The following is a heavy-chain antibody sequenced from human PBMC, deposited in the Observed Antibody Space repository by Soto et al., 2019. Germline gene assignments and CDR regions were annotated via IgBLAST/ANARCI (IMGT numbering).Heavy chain of an antibody. D-gene: IGHD2-21*02. Sequence: ASVKVSCKASGYTFTSYYMHWVRQAPGQGLEWMGIINPSGGSTSYAQRFQGRVTMTRDTSTSTVYMELSSLRSEDTAVYYCARWVTAGYYYYGMDVWGQGTTVTVSS. CDR2: INPSGGST. CDR3: ARWVTAGYYYYGMDV. J-gene: IGHJ6*02. V-gene: IGHV1-46*01. CDR1: GYTFTSYY.